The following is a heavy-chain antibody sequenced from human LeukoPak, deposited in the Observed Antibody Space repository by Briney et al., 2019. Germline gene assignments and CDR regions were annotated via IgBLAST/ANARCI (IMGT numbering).Heavy chain of an antibody. CDR2: IDTISSDI. CDR3: ARLITARLKGSYYFDY. V-gene: IGHV3-21*01. CDR1: GFTFTSYS. J-gene: IGHJ4*02. Sequence: GGSLRLSCTASGFTFTSYSINWVRQAPGKGLEWVSSIDTISSDIYYADSVRGRFTISRDNAKRSVYLQMNSLRAEDTAVYYCARLITARLKGSYYFDYWGVGTLVTVSS. D-gene: IGHD6-6*01.